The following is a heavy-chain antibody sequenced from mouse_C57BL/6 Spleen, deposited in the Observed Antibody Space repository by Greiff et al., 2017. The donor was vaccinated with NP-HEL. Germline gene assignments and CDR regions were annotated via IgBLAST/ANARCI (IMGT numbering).Heavy chain of an antibody. Sequence: VQLQQSGAELVRPGASVTLSCKASGYTFTDYEMHWVKQTPVHGLEWIGAIDPETGGTAYNQKFKGKATLTVDKSSSTAYMELRSLTSEDSAVYYCTRGTGSAWFAYWGQGTLVTVSA. CDR1: GYTFTDYE. J-gene: IGHJ3*01. D-gene: IGHD4-1*01. CDR2: IDPETGGT. CDR3: TRGTGSAWFAY. V-gene: IGHV1-15*01.